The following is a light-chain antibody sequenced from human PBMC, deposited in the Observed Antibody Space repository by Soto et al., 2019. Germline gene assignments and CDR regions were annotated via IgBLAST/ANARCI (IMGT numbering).Light chain of an antibody. Sequence: EIVMTQSPATLSVSPGERATLSCRASQDVNSNLASYRQKPGQAPRLLIHGASTRATGVPARFSGSGSGTEFTLTISSLQSEDIAAYYCRQYNNWPITLGEGPRLEIK. CDR1: QDVNSN. J-gene: IGKJ5*01. CDR2: GAS. V-gene: IGKV3-15*01. CDR3: RQYNNWPIT.